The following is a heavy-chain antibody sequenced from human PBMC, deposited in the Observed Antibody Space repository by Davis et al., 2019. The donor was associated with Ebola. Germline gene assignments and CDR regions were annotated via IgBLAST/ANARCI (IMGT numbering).Heavy chain of an antibody. Sequence: PGGSLRLSCVASGFAFNNYAMSWVRQAPGKGLEWVSGISANGESPNYADSVKGRFTVSRDNSKNTMYLQMNSLRAEDTAVFHCAKDTASGWSTGYFDLWGRGTLVTVSS. V-gene: IGHV3-23*01. D-gene: IGHD6-19*01. CDR2: ISANGESP. J-gene: IGHJ2*01. CDR1: GFAFNNYA. CDR3: AKDTASGWSTGYFDL.